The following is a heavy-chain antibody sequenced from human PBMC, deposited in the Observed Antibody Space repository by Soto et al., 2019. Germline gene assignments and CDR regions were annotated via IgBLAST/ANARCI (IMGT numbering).Heavy chain of an antibody. J-gene: IGHJ3*02. CDR2: IIPIFGTA. CDR3: ARRSGYCSSTSCLYAFDI. CDR1: GGTFSSYA. D-gene: IGHD2-2*01. Sequence: QVQLVQSGAEVKKPGSSVKVSCKASGGTFSSYAISWVRQAPGQGLEWMGGIIPIFGTANYAQKFQGRVTITADESTSTDYMELSSLRSEDTAVYYCARRSGYCSSTSCLYAFDIWGQGTMVTVSS. V-gene: IGHV1-69*01.